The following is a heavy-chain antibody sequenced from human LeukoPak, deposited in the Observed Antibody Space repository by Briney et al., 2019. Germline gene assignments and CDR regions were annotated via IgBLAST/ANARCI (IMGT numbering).Heavy chain of an antibody. CDR3: AKELTTERTPGVDS. V-gene: IGHV3-23*01. D-gene: IGHD4-17*01. CDR1: GFTVSDNY. CDR2: ISGSGGST. Sequence: PGRSLILSCAASGFTVSDNYMSWVLQAPGKGLEWVSAISGSGGSTYYADSVKGRFTISRDNSKNTLYLQMNSLRAEDTAVYFCAKELTTERTPGVDSWGQGTLVTVSS. J-gene: IGHJ4*02.